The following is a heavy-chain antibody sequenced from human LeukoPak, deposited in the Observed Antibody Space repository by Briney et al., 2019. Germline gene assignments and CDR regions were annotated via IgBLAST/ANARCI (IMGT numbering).Heavy chain of an antibody. V-gene: IGHV3-23*01. CDR2: IGGSGGST. CDR3: AKVDSFWYFDL. Sequence: GGSLRLSCAASGFTFSSYAMTWVRQAPGKGLEWVSAIGGSGGSTYYADSVKGRFTVPRDNSKNTFFVQMNSLRADDTAVYYCAKVDSFWYFDLWGRGTLVTVSS. CDR1: GFTFSSYA. J-gene: IGHJ2*01. D-gene: IGHD3-9*01.